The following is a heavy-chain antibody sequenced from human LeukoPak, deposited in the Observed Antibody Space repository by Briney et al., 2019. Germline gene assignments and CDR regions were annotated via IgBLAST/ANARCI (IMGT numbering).Heavy chain of an antibody. D-gene: IGHD2-15*01. CDR1: GGSISSSSYY. CDR2: IYYSGST. CDR3: ARLCGGSCYSRGAFDI. J-gene: IGHJ3*02. V-gene: IGHV4-39*01. Sequence: SETLSLTCTVSGGSISSSSYYWGWICQPPGKGLEWIGSIYYSGSTYYNPSLKSRVTISVDTSKNQFSLKLSSVTAADTAVYYCARLCGGSCYSRGAFDIWGQGTMVTVSS.